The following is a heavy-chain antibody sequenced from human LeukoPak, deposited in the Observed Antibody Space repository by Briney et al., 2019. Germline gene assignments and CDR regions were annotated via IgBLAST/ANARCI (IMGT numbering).Heavy chain of an antibody. J-gene: IGHJ4*02. D-gene: IGHD2-15*01. V-gene: IGHV3-7*01. CDR2: IKVDGSEK. CDR1: GFTFSGFW. CDR3: TRNGRSLDY. Sequence: GGSLRLSCAASGFTFSGFWMSWVRQAPGKGLEWGANIKVDGSEKNYVDSVRGRFTISRDNAKNSLYLQMNSLRAEDTAVYYCTRNGRSLDYWGQGTLVTVPS.